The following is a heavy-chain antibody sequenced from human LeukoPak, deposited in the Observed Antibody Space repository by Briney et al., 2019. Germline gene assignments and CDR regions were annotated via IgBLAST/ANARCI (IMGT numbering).Heavy chain of an antibody. CDR1: GFTFSSYE. D-gene: IGHD6-13*01. V-gene: IGHV3-48*03. CDR3: ARVPIIAAAGYSFDP. Sequence: GGSLRLSCVASGFTFSSYEMNWVRQAPGKGLEWVSYISSSGNTIYYADSVKGRFTISRDNAKNSLYLQMNSLRAEDTAVYYCARVPIIAAAGYSFDPWGQGTLVTVSS. CDR2: ISSSGNTI. J-gene: IGHJ5*02.